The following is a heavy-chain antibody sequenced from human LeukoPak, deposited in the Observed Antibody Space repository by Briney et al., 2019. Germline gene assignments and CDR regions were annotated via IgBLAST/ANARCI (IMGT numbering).Heavy chain of an antibody. CDR1: GGSISSYY. CDR2: IHYSGST. J-gene: IGHJ3*02. D-gene: IGHD1-26*01. Sequence: SETLSLTCTVSGGSISSYYWNWIRQPPGKGLEWIGYIHYSGSTNYNPSLKSRVTISLDTSKNQFSLKLSSVTAADTAVYYCARCQVGATRGDAFDIWGQGTMVTVSS. CDR3: ARCQVGATRGDAFDI. V-gene: IGHV4-59*01.